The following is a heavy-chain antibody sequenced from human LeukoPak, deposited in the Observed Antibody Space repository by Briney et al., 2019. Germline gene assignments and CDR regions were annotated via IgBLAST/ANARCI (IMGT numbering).Heavy chain of an antibody. D-gene: IGHD5-18*01. CDR3: ARAPVTDDAFDI. CDR1: GGSFSGYY. J-gene: IGHJ3*02. Sequence: SETLSLTCAVYGGSFSGYYWSDIREPPGKGREWIGEINHSGSTNYNPSLKSRVTISVDTSKNQFSLKLSSVTAADTAVYYCARAPVTDDAFDIWGQGTMVTVSS. CDR2: INHSGST. V-gene: IGHV4-34*01.